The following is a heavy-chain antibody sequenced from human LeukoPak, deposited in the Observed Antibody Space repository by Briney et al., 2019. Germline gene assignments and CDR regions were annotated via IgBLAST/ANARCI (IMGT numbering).Heavy chain of an antibody. V-gene: IGHV1-18*01. CDR1: GYTFTSYG. CDR3: ARGAGYCSGGSCYYDY. J-gene: IGHJ4*02. CDR2: ISAYNGNT. Sequence: GASVKVSCKASGYTFTSYGISWVRQAPGQGLEWMGWISAYNGNTNYAQKLQGRVTMTTDTSTSTAYMELWSLRSDDAAVYYCARGAGYCSGGSCYYDYWGQGTLVTVSS. D-gene: IGHD2-15*01.